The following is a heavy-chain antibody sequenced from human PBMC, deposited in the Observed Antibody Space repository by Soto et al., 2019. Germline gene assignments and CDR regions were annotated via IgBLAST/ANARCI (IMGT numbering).Heavy chain of an antibody. V-gene: IGHV4-34*01. J-gene: IGHJ3*02. D-gene: IGHD2-15*01. CDR1: GGSFSGYY. Sequence: SETLSLTCAVYGGSFSGYYWSWIRQPPGKGLEWIGEINHSGSTNYNPSLKSRVTISVDTSKNQFSLKLSSVTAADTAVYYCASNDCSGGSCYSGDAFVIWGQGTMVTVSS. CDR2: INHSGST. CDR3: ASNDCSGGSCYSGDAFVI.